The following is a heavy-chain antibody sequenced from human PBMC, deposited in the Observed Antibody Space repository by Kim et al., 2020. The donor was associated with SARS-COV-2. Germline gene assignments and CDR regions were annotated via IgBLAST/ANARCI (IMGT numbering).Heavy chain of an antibody. Sequence: YYADSVKGRFTISRDNAKNSLYLQMNSLRAEDTAVYYCARLTGSGYEIDYWGQGTLVTVSS. D-gene: IGHD3-22*01. V-gene: IGHV3-21*01. CDR3: ARLTGSGYEIDY. J-gene: IGHJ4*02.